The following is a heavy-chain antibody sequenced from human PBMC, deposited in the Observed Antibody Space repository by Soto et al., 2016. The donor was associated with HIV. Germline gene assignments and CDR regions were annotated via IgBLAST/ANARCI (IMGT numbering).Heavy chain of an antibody. CDR2: ISASGGDT. Sequence: EVQLLDSGGGLVQPGGSLRLSCAASGFTFSIHAMTWVRQAPGKGLEWVSTISASGGDTYYADSVKGRFIISRDNSDKTLYLQMNSLRAVDTAIYYCAGGLIVGAAGRFLDWGQGTLVTVSS. CDR1: GFTFSIHA. D-gene: IGHD1-26*01. J-gene: IGHJ4*02. V-gene: IGHV3-23*01. CDR3: AGGLIVGAAGRFLD.